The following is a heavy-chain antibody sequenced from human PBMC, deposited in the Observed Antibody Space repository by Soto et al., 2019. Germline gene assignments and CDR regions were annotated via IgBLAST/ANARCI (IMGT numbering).Heavy chain of an antibody. CDR3: AKDAVLGRFDY. CDR2: ISYDGSNK. V-gene: IGHV3-30*18. J-gene: IGHJ4*02. Sequence: SLRLSCAASGFTFSSYGMHWVRQAPGKGLEWVAVISYDGSNKYYADSVKGRFTISRDNSKNTLYLQMNSLRAEDTAVYYCAKDAVLGRFDYWGQGTLVTVSS. CDR1: GFTFSSYG.